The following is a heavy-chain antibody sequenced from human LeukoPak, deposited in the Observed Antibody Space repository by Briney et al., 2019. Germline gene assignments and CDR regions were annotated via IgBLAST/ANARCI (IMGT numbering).Heavy chain of an antibody. CDR2: IYYSGST. D-gene: IGHD3-10*01. J-gene: IGHJ3*02. Sequence: SETLSLTCTVSGGSISSYYWSWIRQPPGKGLEWIGYIYYSGSTNYNPSLKSRVTISVDTSKNQFSLKLSSVTAADTAVYYCARPMVRGVIDAFDIWGQGTMVTVSS. V-gene: IGHV4-59*01. CDR3: ARPMVRGVIDAFDI. CDR1: GGSISSYY.